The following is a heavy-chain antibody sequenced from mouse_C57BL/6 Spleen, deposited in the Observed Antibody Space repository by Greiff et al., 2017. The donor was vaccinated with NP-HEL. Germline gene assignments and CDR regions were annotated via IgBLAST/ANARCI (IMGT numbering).Heavy chain of an antibody. CDR2: INPSSGYT. CDR1: GYTFTSYT. V-gene: IGHV1-4*01. J-gene: IGHJ4*01. CDR3: ASSMDLYLDYAMDY. Sequence: QVQLKQSGAELARPGASVKMSCKASGYTFTSYTMHWVKQRPGQGLEWIGYINPSSGYTKYNQKFKDKATLTADKSSSTAYMQLSSLTSEDSAVYYCASSMDLYLDYAMDYWGQGTSVTVSS. D-gene: IGHD5-5*01.